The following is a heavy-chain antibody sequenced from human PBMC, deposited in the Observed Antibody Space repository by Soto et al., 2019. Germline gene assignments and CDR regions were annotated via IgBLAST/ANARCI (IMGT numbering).Heavy chain of an antibody. V-gene: IGHV1-46*01. CDR2: INPSGGST. CDR1: GYTFTSYY. Sequence: QVQLVQSGAEVKKPGASVKVSCKASGYTFTSYYMHWVRQAPGQGLEWMGIINPSGGSTSYAQKFQGRVTMTRDTSTITVYMELSSLRSEDTAVYYCARGSGSGSYLRWQIDYWGQGTLVTVSS. CDR3: ARGSGSGSYLRWQIDY. J-gene: IGHJ4*02. D-gene: IGHD3-10*01.